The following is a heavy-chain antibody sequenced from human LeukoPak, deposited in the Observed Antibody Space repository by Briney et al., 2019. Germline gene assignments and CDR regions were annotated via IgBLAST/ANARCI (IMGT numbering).Heavy chain of an antibody. V-gene: IGHV3-13*01. J-gene: IGHJ4*02. Sequence: GGSLRLSCAASGFTFSSYDMHWVRQTTGKGLEWVSGIGTAGDTHYPGSVKGRFTISRDNSKNTLYLQMNSLRAEDTAVYYCAKDDGGYSYGYGSVDYWGQGTLVTVSS. D-gene: IGHD5-18*01. CDR1: GFTFSSYD. CDR2: IGTAGDT. CDR3: AKDDGGYSYGYGSVDY.